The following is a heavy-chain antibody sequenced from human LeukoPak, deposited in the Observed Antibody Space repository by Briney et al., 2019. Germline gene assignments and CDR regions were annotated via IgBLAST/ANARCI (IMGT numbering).Heavy chain of an antibody. CDR3: ARAPRDYDFWSGYYTGSPPDYFDY. Sequence: GASVKVSCKASGYTFTSYGISWVRQAPGQGLEWMGWISAYSGNTDYAQKLQGRVTKTTDTSTSTAYMELRSLRSDDTAVYYCARAPRDYDFWSGYYTGSPPDYFDYWGQGTLVTVSS. J-gene: IGHJ4*02. V-gene: IGHV1-18*01. CDR1: GYTFTSYG. D-gene: IGHD3-3*01. CDR2: ISAYSGNT.